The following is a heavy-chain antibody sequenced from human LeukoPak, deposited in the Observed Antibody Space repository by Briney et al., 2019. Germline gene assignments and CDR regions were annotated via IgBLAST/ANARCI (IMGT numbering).Heavy chain of an antibody. J-gene: IGHJ3*02. D-gene: IGHD3-22*01. V-gene: IGHV4-31*03. CDR3: ARDTNSSGYGAFDI. CDR1: GGSISSGGYY. CDR2: IYYSGST. Sequence: SETLSLTCTVSGGSISSGGYYWIWIRQHPGKGLEWIMYIYYSGSTYYNPYLKSRVTISVDSSKDQFSLKLSSVTAAETAVYYCARDTNSSGYGAFDIWGQGTIVTVSS.